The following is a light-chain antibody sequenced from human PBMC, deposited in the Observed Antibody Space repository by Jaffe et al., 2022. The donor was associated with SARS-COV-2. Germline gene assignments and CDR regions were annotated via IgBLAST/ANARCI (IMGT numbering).Light chain of an antibody. J-gene: IGKJ2*01. V-gene: IGKV1-39*01. CDR1: QTISTY. CDR3: QQSFTTPYT. Sequence: DIQMTQSPSSLSASVGDRVTITCRASQTISTYLNWYQHKPGEAPKLLSYAASSLQSGVPSRFSGSGSGTDFTLTISSLQREDFATYYCQQSFTTPYTFGQGTRLDIK. CDR2: AAS.